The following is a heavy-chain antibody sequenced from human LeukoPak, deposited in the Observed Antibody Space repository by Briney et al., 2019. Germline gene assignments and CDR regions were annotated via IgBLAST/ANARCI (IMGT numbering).Heavy chain of an antibody. J-gene: IGHJ6*02. CDR1: GGSFSGYY. CDR3: ARAVEAYCSGGSCYYYYGMDV. CDR2: INHSGRT. V-gene: IGHV4-34*01. D-gene: IGHD2-15*01. Sequence: SETLSLTCAVSGGSFSGYYWTWIRQPPGKGLEWIGEINHSGRTNYNPSLKSRVIISVDTSKNQFSLKLSSVTAADTAVYYCARAVEAYCSGGSCYYYYGMDVWGQGTTVTVSS.